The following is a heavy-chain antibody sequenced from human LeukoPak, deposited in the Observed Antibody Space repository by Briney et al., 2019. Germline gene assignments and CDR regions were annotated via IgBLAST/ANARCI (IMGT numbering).Heavy chain of an antibody. CDR3: ARDRYDSSGYYPIYGMDV. CDR1: GGSISSGGYY. V-gene: IGHV4-31*03. CDR2: IYYSGST. J-gene: IGHJ6*02. Sequence: SQTLSLTCTVSGGSISSGGYYWSWIRQHPGKGLEWIGYIYYSGSTYYNPSLKSRVTISVDTSKNQFSLKLSSATAADTAVYYCARDRYDSSGYYPIYGMDVWGQGTTVTVSS. D-gene: IGHD3-22*01.